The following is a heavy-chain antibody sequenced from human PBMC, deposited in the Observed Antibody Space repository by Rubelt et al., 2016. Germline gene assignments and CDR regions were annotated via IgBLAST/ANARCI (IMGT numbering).Heavy chain of an antibody. Sequence: EVQLVESGGGLVQPGGSLRLSCAASGSSFSTSWMPWVRQVPGKGLVWVSRINSDGSSTSYADSVKGRFTISRDNARNMVFLQMNSLRVEDTAVYYCARDWYGAIDWWGQGTLVTVSP. J-gene: IGHJ4*02. CDR1: GSSFSTSW. CDR2: INSDGSST. CDR3: ARDWYGAIDW. D-gene: IGHD4/OR15-4a*01. V-gene: IGHV3-74*01.